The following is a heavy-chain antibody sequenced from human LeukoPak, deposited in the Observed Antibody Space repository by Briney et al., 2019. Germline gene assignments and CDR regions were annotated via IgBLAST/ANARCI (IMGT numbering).Heavy chain of an antibody. D-gene: IGHD4-23*01. J-gene: IGHJ3*02. V-gene: IGHV1-69*13. CDR3: ARKSDGGNPVGAFDI. CDR2: LIPIFVTA. CDR1: GGTFSSYA. Sequence: GASVKVSCKASGGTFSSYAISWVRQAPGQGLEWMGGLIPIFVTANYAQKFQGRVTITADESTSTAYMELSSLRSEDTAVYYCARKSDGGNPVGAFDIWGQGTMVTVSS.